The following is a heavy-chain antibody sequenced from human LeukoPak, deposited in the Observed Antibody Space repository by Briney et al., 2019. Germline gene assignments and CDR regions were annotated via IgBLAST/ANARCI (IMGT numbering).Heavy chain of an antibody. CDR2: ESYDGGTK. V-gene: IGHV3-30*04. CDR1: GFTFSTYS. D-gene: IGHD6-19*01. CDR3: ARDPIAVAGTRFFDH. J-gene: IGHJ4*02. Sequence: GRSLRLSCAASGFTFSTYSMHWVRQAPGKGLEWVAVESYDGGTKYYADSVKGRFTISRDNSKNTMYVQMNSLRAEDTAVYYCARDPIAVAGTRFFDHWGQGTLVSVSS.